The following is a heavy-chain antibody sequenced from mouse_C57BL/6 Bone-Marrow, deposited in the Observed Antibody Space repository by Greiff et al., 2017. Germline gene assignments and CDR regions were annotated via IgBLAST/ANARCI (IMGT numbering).Heavy chain of an antibody. Sequence: VQLQQPGAELVKPGASVKMSCKASGYTFTSYWITWVKQRPGQGLEWIGDIYPGSGSTNYNEKFKSKATVTVDTSASTADMQRSSLTSEDSAVYYCARRTLGPYDWGQGTTLTVAS. CDR1: GYTFTSYW. V-gene: IGHV1-55*01. J-gene: IGHJ2*01. CDR2: IYPGSGST. CDR3: ARRTLGPYD. D-gene: IGHD4-1*01.